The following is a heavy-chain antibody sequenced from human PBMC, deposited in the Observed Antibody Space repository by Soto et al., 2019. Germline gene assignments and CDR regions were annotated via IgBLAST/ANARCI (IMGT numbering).Heavy chain of an antibody. V-gene: IGHV3-48*03. Sequence: GGSLRLSCASSVFTFRTYEMNWVRQAPGKGLEWISYISSSDNTIFYADSVKGRFTISRDNAKNSLYLQMNSLRAEDTAVYYCAREGIATAGPHFDYWGQGTLVTVSS. CDR2: ISSSDNTI. CDR3: AREGIATAGPHFDY. D-gene: IGHD6-13*01. J-gene: IGHJ4*02. CDR1: VFTFRTYE.